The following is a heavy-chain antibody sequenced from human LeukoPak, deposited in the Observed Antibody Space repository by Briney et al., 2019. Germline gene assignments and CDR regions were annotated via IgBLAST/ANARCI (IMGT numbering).Heavy chain of an antibody. CDR1: GFTFSSYA. CDR3: ARVGFGESPFDY. CDR2: ISYDGSNK. V-gene: IGHV3-30*04. J-gene: IGHJ4*02. Sequence: GRSLRLSCAASGFTFSSYAMHWVRQAPGKGLEWVAVISYDGSNKYYADSVKGRFTISRDNSKNTLYLQMYSLRAEDTAVYYCARVGFGESPFDYWGQGTLVTVSS. D-gene: IGHD3-10*01.